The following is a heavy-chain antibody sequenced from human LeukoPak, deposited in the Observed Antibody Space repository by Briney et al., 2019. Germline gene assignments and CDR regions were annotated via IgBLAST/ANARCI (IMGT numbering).Heavy chain of an antibody. V-gene: IGHV4-59*01. J-gene: IGHJ4*02. CDR3: ARGYGSGNYPIDY. D-gene: IGHD3-10*01. CDR2: IYYTGST. Sequence: SETLCLTCTVSGGSISSYYWSWIRQPPGKGLEWIGYIYYTGSTNYKPSLKSRVTISVDTSKNQFSLKLNSVTAADTAVYYCARGYGSGNYPIDYWGQGTLVTVSS. CDR1: GGSISSYY.